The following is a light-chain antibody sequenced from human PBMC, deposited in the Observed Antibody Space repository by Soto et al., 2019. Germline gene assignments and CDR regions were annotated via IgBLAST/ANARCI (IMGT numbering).Light chain of an antibody. V-gene: IGKV1-39*01. CDR2: AAS. CDR1: QSISSY. CDR3: QQANSFPLT. Sequence: DIQMTQSPSSLSASVGDRFTITCRASQSISSYLNWYQQKPGKAPKLLIYAASSLQSGVPSRFSGSGSGTDFTLTISSLQPEDFATYYCQQANSFPLTFGQGTRLEI. J-gene: IGKJ5*01.